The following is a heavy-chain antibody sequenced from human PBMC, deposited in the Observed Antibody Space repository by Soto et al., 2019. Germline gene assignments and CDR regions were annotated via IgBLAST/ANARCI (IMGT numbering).Heavy chain of an antibody. V-gene: IGHV3-23*01. CDR2: ISESGDRA. CDR3: ARGGTTTRTTPTRGLVP. D-gene: IGHD3-16*01. Sequence: GGSLRLSCAASGFTFSNVVMSWVRQAPGKGPEWVSSISESGDRADYADSVKGRFTISRDNSKNTLYLQMNSLRAEDTAIYYCARGGTTTRTTPTRGLVPWGQGTLVTVSS. CDR1: GFTFSNVV. J-gene: IGHJ5*02.